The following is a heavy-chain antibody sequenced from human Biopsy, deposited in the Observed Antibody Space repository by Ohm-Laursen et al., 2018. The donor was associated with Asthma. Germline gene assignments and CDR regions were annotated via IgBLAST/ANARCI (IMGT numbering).Heavy chain of an antibody. CDR3: ARNLPGYTYGPFED. CDR1: GASITPSPRY. Sequence: SDTLSLTCIVSGASITPSPRYWSWLRLLPGKGLEWIGCIYYSGETFFNPSLKNPLFMSLNSSKNQFSLKMTSVTGADTAVYFCARNLPGYTYGPFEDWGQGTLVTVSS. V-gene: IGHV4-31*01. D-gene: IGHD5-18*01. CDR2: IYYSGET. J-gene: IGHJ4*02.